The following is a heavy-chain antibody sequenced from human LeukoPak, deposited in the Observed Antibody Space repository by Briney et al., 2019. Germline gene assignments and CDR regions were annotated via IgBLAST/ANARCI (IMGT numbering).Heavy chain of an antibody. CDR3: AKAWAAAGTFDS. CDR2: IIGSGGDT. CDR1: GLTFSEYA. D-gene: IGHD6-13*01. Sequence: GGSLRLSCAASGLTFSEYAMSWVRQAPGKGLEWVSTIIGSGGDTYYADSVKGRFTISRDTSKNTLYLQMNSLRAEDTAVYYCAKAWAAAGTFDSWGQGTLVTVSS. V-gene: IGHV3-23*01. J-gene: IGHJ4*02.